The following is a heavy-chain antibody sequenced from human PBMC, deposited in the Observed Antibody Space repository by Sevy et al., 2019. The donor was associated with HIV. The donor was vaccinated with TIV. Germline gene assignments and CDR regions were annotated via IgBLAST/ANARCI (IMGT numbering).Heavy chain of an antibody. Sequence: GGSLRLSCAASGFTFSNAWMSWVRQAPGKGLEWVGRIKSKTNGGTTDYAAPVKGRFTISRDDSKNTLYLQMNSLKTEDTAVYYCTTDAQYYDFWSGYYKSDVWGKWTSVTVSS. CDR3: TTDAQYYDFWSGYYKSDV. D-gene: IGHD3-3*01. CDR2: IKSKTNGGTT. CDR1: GFTFSNAW. V-gene: IGHV3-15*01. J-gene: IGHJ6*04.